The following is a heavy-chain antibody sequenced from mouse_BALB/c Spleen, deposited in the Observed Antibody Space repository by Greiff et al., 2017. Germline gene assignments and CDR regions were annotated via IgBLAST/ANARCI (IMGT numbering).Heavy chain of an antibody. CDR3: ARKRGGSYGYCAMDY. CDR2: IWGGGST. J-gene: IGHJ4*01. V-gene: IGHV2-6-4*01. CDR1: GFSFSRYR. Sequence: QVQLKESGPGLVAPSQSLSITCTVSGFSFSRYRVHWVRQPPGKGLEWLGMIWGGGSTDYNSTLKSRLSISKDNSKGQVFLKMNRLQTDDTAMYYCARKRGGSYGYCAMDYWGQGTSVTVSS. D-gene: IGHD1-1*02.